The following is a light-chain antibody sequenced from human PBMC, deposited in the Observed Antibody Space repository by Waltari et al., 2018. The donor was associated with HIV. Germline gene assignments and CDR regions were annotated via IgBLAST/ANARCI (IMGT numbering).Light chain of an antibody. CDR2: RIS. V-gene: IGKV3-20*01. J-gene: IGKJ5*01. Sequence: EIVLTQSPGTLSLSQGERATLSCRASESVTTSHLAWYQQKPGQAPRRLIYRISSRAAGIPDRFSGSGSGADFTLTISRLEPEDFAVYYCQQYGLSPITFGQGTRLEIK. CDR1: ESVTTSH. CDR3: QQYGLSPIT.